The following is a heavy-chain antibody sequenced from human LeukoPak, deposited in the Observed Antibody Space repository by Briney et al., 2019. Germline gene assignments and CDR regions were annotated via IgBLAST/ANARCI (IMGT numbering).Heavy chain of an antibody. CDR2: IYTSGST. CDR1: GGSISSYY. CDR3: ARGAAMMAGGWFDP. Sequence: TSETLPLTCTVSGGSISSYYWSWIRQPPGKGLEWIGYIYTSGSTNYNPSLKSRVTISVDTSKNQFSLKLSSVTAADTAVYYCARGAAMMAGGWFDPWGQGTLVTVSS. J-gene: IGHJ5*02. V-gene: IGHV4-4*09. D-gene: IGHD2-2*01.